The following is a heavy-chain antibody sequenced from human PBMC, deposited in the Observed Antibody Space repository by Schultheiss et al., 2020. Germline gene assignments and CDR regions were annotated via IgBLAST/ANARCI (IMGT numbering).Heavy chain of an antibody. V-gene: IGHV1-69*13. CDR1: GGTFSSYA. Sequence: SVTVSCKASGGTFSSYAISWVRQAPGQGLEWMGGIIPIFGTANYAQKFQGRVTITADESTSTAYMELSSLRSEDTAVYYCATAPDSTTVTTFRDYWGQGTLVTVS. CDR2: IIPIFGTA. J-gene: IGHJ4*02. D-gene: IGHD4-17*01. CDR3: ATAPDSTTVTTFRDY.